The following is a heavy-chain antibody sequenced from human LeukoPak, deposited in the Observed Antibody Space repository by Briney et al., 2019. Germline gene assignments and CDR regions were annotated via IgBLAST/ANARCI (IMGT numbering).Heavy chain of an antibody. J-gene: IGHJ4*02. CDR3: AKAKGLFQLLFYFDY. V-gene: IGHV3-23*01. CDR2: ISSSGGST. CDR1: GFTFSSYA. D-gene: IGHD2-2*01. Sequence: GGSLRLSCAASGFTFSSYAMSWVRQAPGKGLEWVSGISSSGGSTYYADSVKGRFTISRDNSKNTLYLQMNSLRAEDTAVYYCAKAKGLFQLLFYFDYWGQGTLVTVSS.